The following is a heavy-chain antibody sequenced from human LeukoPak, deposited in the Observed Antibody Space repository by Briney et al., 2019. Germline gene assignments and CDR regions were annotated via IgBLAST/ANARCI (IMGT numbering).Heavy chain of an antibody. Sequence: GGSLRLSCAASGFTFSSYAMSWVRQAPGKGLEWVSAISGSGGSTYYADSVKGRFAISRDNSKNTLYLQMNSLRAEDTAVYYCATSVWFGELFPFDYWGQGTLVTVSS. CDR2: ISGSGGST. V-gene: IGHV3-23*01. CDR1: GFTFSSYA. CDR3: ATSVWFGELFPFDY. J-gene: IGHJ4*02. D-gene: IGHD3-10*01.